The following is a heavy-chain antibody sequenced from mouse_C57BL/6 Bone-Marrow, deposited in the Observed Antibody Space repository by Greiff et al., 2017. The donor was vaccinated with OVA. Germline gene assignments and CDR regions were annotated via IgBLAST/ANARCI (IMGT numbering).Heavy chain of an antibody. Sequence: QVQLQQSGAELARPGASVKMSCKASGYTFTSYTMHWVKQRPGQGLEWIGYINPSSGYTKYNQKFKDKATLTADKSSSTAYMQLSSLTSEDSAVYYCARSTVVAKYCDVWGTETTVTVSS. J-gene: IGHJ1*03. CDR3: ARSTVVAKYCDV. D-gene: IGHD1-1*01. CDR1: GYTFTSYT. V-gene: IGHV1-4*01. CDR2: INPSSGYT.